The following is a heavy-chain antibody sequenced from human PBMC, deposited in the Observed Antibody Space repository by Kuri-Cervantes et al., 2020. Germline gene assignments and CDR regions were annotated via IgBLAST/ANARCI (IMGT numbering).Heavy chain of an antibody. V-gene: IGHV4-59*01. CDR1: GVSISGYY. CDR3: ARYRRDGQRFHLDD. J-gene: IGHJ4*02. D-gene: IGHD5-24*01. CDR2: VHSSGDT. Sequence: SETLSLTCTVSGVSISGYYWSWIRQPPGERLEWIGYVHSSGDTNYNPSVESRVTMSVDAPKNQFPLKMTSVTSADTAVYYCARYRRDGQRFHLDDWGQGTLVTVSS.